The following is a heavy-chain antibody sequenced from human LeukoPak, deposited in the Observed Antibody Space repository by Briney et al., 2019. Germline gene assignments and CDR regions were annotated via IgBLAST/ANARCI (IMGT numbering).Heavy chain of an antibody. J-gene: IGHJ4*02. CDR2: VTWDGTGA. V-gene: IGHV3-43D*03. D-gene: IGHD4-17*01. CDR3: AKDFRRMTTVTSGAYFHY. Sequence: GGSLRLSCAASGFTFDDYAMHWVRQAPGKGLEWVSFVTWDGTGAYYADSVKGRFTISRDNSKNSLYLQMNSLRVEDTALYYCAKDFRRMTTVTSGAYFHYWGQGTLVTVSS. CDR1: GFTFDDYA.